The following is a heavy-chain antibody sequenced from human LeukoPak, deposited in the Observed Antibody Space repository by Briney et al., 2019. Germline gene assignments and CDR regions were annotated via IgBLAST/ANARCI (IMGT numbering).Heavy chain of an antibody. CDR3: ATDFLVNELDY. V-gene: IGHV1-24*01. J-gene: IGHJ4*02. CDR1: GYTLTELS. Sequence: GESLKISCKGSGYTLTELSMHWVRQAPGKGLEWMEGFDPEDGETIYAQKFQGRVTMTEDTSTDTAYMELSSLRSEDTAVYYCATDFLVNELDYWGQGTLVTVSS. D-gene: IGHD1-1*01. CDR2: FDPEDGET.